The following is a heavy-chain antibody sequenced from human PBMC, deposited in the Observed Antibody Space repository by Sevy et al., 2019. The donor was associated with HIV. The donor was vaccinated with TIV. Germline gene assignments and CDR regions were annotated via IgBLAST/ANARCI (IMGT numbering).Heavy chain of an antibody. D-gene: IGHD3-22*01. CDR2: INHSGST. CDR1: GGSFSGYY. V-gene: IGHV4-34*01. Sequence: SETLSLTCAVYGGSFSGYYWSWIRQPPGKGLEWIGEINHSGSTNYNPSLKSRVTISVDTSKNQFSLKLSSVTAAETAVYYCARAKYYYDSSGYYRMMGYYYYGMDVWGQGTTVTAP. J-gene: IGHJ6*02. CDR3: ARAKYYYDSSGYYRMMGYYYYGMDV.